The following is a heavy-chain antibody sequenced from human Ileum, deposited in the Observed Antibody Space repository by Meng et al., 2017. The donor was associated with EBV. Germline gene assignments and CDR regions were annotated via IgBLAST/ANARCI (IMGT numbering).Heavy chain of an antibody. Sequence: QVPLQEPGPGPVKPSDTLSPTCAVSGYSISTTNWWGWIRQPPGKGLEWIGHIYYSGTTYNNPSLKSRVTMSIDPSKNQFSLKLSSVTAVDTAVYYCARNSESGSYIDYWGLGTLVTVSS. CDR1: GYSISTTNW. J-gene: IGHJ4*02. CDR2: IYYSGTT. D-gene: IGHD1-26*01. V-gene: IGHV4-28*01. CDR3: ARNSESGSYIDY.